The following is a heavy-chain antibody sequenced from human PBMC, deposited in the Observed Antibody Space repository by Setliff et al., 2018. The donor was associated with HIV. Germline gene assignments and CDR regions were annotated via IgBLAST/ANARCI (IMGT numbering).Heavy chain of an antibody. CDR2: IILISGTT. V-gene: IGHV1-69*06. J-gene: IGHJ4*02. Sequence: SVKVSCKASGDTFNSHAISWVRQAPGLGLEWMGRIILISGTTKYAQKFQGRVTITADKSPATAYMELSSLGSEDTAVYYCATLRSNWYPYWGQGTLVTVSS. CDR3: ATLRSNWYPY. CDR1: GDTFNSHA. D-gene: IGHD6-13*01.